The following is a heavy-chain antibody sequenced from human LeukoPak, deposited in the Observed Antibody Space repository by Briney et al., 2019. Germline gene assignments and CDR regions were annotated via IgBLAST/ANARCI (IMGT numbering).Heavy chain of an antibody. V-gene: IGHV3-74*01. J-gene: IGHJ4*02. CDR3: ASPEVAAAGRGGY. D-gene: IGHD6-13*01. Sequence: GGSLRLSCAASGFTFSSYWMHWVRQAPGKGLVWVSRINTDGSSTSYADSVKGRFTISRDNAKNTLYLQMNSLRAEDTAVYYCASPEVAAAGRGGYWGQGTLVTVSS. CDR1: GFTFSSYW. CDR2: INTDGSST.